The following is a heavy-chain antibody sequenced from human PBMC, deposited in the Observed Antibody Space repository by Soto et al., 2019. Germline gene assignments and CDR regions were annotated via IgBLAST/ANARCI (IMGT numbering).Heavy chain of an antibody. CDR1: YGSISVSNVF. V-gene: IGHV4-39*01. J-gene: IGHJ4*02. Sequence: SETLSLTCTVSYGSISVSNVFWGWVRQPPGKGLEWIGNIDYSGTAYFNPSLGTRVTFPVDTSKNQFSLTLYSVTAADTAVYYCARTTGSHLDFWGQGILVTVSS. CDR2: IDYSGTA. CDR3: ARTTGSHLDF. D-gene: IGHD4-4*01.